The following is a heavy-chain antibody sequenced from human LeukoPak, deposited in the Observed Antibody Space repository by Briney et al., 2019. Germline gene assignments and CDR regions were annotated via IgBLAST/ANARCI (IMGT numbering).Heavy chain of an antibody. J-gene: IGHJ4*02. CDR2: ISYSGST. D-gene: IGHD5-12*01. CDR1: GGSISSSSFY. V-gene: IGHV4-39*01. CDR3: ARMLGGYMNY. Sequence: SGTLSLTCTVSGGSISSSSFYWGWIRQPPGKGLEWIGNISYSGSTYYNPSLKSRVTISVDTSKNQFSLKLRSVTAADTAIYYCARMLGGYMNYWGQGTLVTVSS.